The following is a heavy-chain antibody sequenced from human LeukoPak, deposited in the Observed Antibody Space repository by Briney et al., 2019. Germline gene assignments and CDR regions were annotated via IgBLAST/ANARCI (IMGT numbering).Heavy chain of an antibody. CDR3: ARDVVRDYFDY. V-gene: IGHV4-30-4*01. J-gene: IGHJ4*02. Sequence: PSETLSLTCTVSGGSISSDDYYWSWIRQPPGKGLEWIGYIHHSGNTYYNPSLKSRVNISLDTSKNQFSLKLSSGTAADTAVYYCARDVVRDYFDYWGQGTPVTVSS. CDR2: IHHSGNT. CDR1: GGSISSDDYY. D-gene: IGHD2-21*01.